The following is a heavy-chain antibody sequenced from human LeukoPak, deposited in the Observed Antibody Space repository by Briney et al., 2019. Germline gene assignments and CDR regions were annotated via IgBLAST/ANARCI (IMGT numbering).Heavy chain of an antibody. CDR2: IYSSGST. V-gene: IGHV4-59*08. J-gene: IGHJ4*02. CDR1: GGSISGYY. D-gene: IGHD6-6*01. Sequence: PSETLSLTCTVSGGSISGYYWTWIRQLPGKGLEWIGYIYSSGSTNYNPSLKSRVTISVDTSKNQFSLRLSSVTAADTAVYYCARHRYTSSSSYFDFWGQGTLVTVSS. CDR3: ARHRYTSSSSYFDF.